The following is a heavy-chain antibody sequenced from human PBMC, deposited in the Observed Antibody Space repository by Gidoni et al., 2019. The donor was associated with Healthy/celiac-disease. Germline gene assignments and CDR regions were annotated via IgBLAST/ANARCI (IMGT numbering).Heavy chain of an antibody. D-gene: IGHD2-15*01. J-gene: IGHJ4*02. CDR2: INSDGSST. CDR3: ATAGGYCSGGSCYINSIAVAGNDY. CDR1: GFTFSSYW. Sequence: EVQLVESGGGLVQPGGSLRLSCAASGFTFSSYWMHWVRQAPGKGLVWVSRINSDGSSTSYADSVKGRFTISRDNAKNTLYLQMNSLRAEDTAVYYCATAGGYCSGGSCYINSIAVAGNDYWGQGTLVTVSS. V-gene: IGHV3-74*01.